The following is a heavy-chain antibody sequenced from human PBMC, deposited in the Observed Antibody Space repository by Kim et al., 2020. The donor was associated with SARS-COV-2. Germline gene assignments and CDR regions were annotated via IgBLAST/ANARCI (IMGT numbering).Heavy chain of an antibody. V-gene: IGHV3-64D*08. CDR1: GFTFSHYL. J-gene: IGHJ6*01. Sequence: GGSLRLSCSASGFTFSHYLMHWVRQAPGKGLEYVSAITSNGGSTSYADAVKGRFTISRDNSKNTLYLQMSSLRGVDTAVYYCAKERNDILIGHPVGLDV. CDR2: ITSNGGST. D-gene: IGHD3-9*01. CDR3: AKERNDILIGHPVGLDV.